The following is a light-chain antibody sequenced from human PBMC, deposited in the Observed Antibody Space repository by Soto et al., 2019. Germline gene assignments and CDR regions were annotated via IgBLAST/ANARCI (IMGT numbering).Light chain of an antibody. CDR2: GAP. CDR3: LQQSKCPPYT. CDR1: QSVDTN. Sequence: EVVMTQSPVTLSVSPGDRATLSCRASQSVDTNVAWYQQKPAQAPRLLVLGAPMRPAAVPARLTGAGAGTDVTLTISGLQADDFSVYYSLQQSKCPPYTFGEGTKLQIE. J-gene: IGKJ2*01. V-gene: IGKV3-15*01.